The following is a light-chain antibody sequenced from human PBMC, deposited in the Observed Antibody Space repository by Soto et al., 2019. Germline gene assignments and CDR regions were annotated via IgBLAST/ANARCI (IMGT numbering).Light chain of an antibody. J-gene: IGKJ2*03. Sequence: DGQVTQSPYSLSASVGDRVTITCRASQNIRTYLNWYQQRPGKPPKLLIHTASTLQSGVPSRFSGSGSGTDFTLTISSLQPEDFATYYCQQTYSTLNSVGQGTKLEIK. V-gene: IGKV1-39*01. CDR2: TAS. CDR1: QNIRTY. CDR3: QQTYSTLNS.